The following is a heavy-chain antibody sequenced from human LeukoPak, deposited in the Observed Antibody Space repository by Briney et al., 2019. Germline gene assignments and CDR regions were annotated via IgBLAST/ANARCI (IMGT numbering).Heavy chain of an antibody. D-gene: IGHD3-3*01. CDR1: GGSISSSSHY. Sequence: PSETLSLTCTVSGGSISSSSHYWGWIRQPPGKGLEWIGSICYSGSTYYNPSLKGRVTISVDTSKNQFSLKLSSVTAADTAVYYCARTDYDFWSGSPYYFDYWGQGTLVTVSS. J-gene: IGHJ4*02. CDR3: ARTDYDFWSGSPYYFDY. CDR2: ICYSGST. V-gene: IGHV4-39*01.